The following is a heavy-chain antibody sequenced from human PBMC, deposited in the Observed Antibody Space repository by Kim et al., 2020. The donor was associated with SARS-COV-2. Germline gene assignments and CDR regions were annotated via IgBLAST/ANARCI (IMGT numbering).Heavy chain of an antibody. D-gene: IGHD5-12*01. J-gene: IGHJ3*02. CDR3: ARDARWLQRPFDI. Sequence: YNPSLKSRVTISVDKSKNQFSLKLSSVTAADTAVYYCARDARWLQRPFDIWGQGTMVTVSS. V-gene: IGHV4-4*02.